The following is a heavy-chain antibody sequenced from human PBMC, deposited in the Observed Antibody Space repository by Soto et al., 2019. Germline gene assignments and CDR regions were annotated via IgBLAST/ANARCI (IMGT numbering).Heavy chain of an antibody. D-gene: IGHD6-19*01. CDR3: ARDQEGSGWPDY. J-gene: IGHJ4*02. CDR2: INPNSGGT. V-gene: IGHV1-2*04. Sequence: QVQLVQSGAEVKKPGASVKVSCKASGYTFTGYYMHWVRQAPGQGLEWMGWINPNSGGTNYAQKFQGWVTMTRDTSISTADMELSRLRSDDTAVYCCARDQEGSGWPDYWGQGTLVTVSS. CDR1: GYTFTGYY.